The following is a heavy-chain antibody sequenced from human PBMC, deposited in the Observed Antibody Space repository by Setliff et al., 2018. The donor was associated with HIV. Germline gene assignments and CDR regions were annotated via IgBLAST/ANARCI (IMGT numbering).Heavy chain of an antibody. J-gene: IGHJ4*02. Sequence: PSETLSLTCTVSGGSVRRNYWGWIRQPPGRGLEWIGYIYTSGTTEYNPSLDSRVTISVDTSRDQFFLNLRSVTAADTALYFCARLIHTGLLYFDYWGLGMLVTVSS. V-gene: IGHV4-4*09. D-gene: IGHD2-8*02. CDR1: GGSVRRNY. CDR3: ARLIHTGLLYFDY. CDR2: IYTSGTT.